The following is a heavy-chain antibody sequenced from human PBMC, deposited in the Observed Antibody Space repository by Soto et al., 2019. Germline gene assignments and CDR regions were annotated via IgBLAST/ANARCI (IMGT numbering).Heavy chain of an antibody. V-gene: IGHV4-39*01. J-gene: IGHJ4*02. D-gene: IGHD5-18*01. CDR2: IYYNGVA. CDR1: GGSISRFGYY. CDR3: ARQYGYNYGHIEH. Sequence: NPSETLSLTCTVSGGSISRFGYYWGWVRQPPGKGLEWIGSIYYNGVAHYSPSLETRLTISVDTSKNHFSLKLNSVTAADAAIFYCARQYGYNYGHIEHWGQGTVVTVSS.